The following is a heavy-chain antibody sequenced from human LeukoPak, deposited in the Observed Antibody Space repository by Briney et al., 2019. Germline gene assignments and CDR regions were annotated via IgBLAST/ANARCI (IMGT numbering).Heavy chain of an antibody. V-gene: IGHV3-74*01. CDR2: IKSDGSST. CDR3: AKDRGSSGWYGY. J-gene: IGHJ4*02. CDR1: GFAFSSYW. D-gene: IGHD6-19*01. Sequence: GGSLRLSCAASGFAFSSYWMHWVRQAPEKGLVWVSRIKSDGSSTSYAGSVKGRFTISRDNAKNTLYLQMSSLRGEDTAVYYCAKDRGSSGWYGYWGQGTLVTVSS.